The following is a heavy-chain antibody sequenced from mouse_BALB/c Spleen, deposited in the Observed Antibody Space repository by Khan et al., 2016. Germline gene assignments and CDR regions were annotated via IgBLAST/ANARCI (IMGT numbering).Heavy chain of an antibody. CDR2: INYSGST. CDR1: GYSITSDYA. CDR3: ARSPTATRYFDV. D-gene: IGHD1-2*01. J-gene: IGHJ1*01. Sequence: EVKLLESGPGLVKPSQSLSLTCTVTGYSITSDYAWNWLRQFPGNKLEWMGNINYSGSTRYNPSLKSRLSITRDTSKNQFFLQLNSVTTEDTATYYCARSPTATRYFDVWGAGTTVTVSS. V-gene: IGHV3-2*02.